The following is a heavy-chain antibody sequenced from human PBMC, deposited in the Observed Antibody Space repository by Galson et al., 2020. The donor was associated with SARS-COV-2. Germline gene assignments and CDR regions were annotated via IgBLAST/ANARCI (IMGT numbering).Heavy chain of an antibody. CDR1: GGTFSSYA. V-gene: IGHV1-69*10. J-gene: IGHJ6*02. CDR3: ARGYIPMVQGVTHQYYYYDYGMDV. Sequence: SVKVSCKASGGTFSSYAISWVRQAPGQGLEWMGGIIPILGIANYAQKFQGRVTITADKSTSTAYMELSSLRSEDTAVYYCARGYIPMVQGVTHQYYYYDYGMDVWGQGTTVTVSS. CDR2: IIPILGIA. D-gene: IGHD3-10*01.